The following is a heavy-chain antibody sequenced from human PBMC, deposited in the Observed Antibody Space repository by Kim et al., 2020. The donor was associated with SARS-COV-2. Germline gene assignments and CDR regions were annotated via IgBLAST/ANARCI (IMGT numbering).Heavy chain of an antibody. V-gene: IGHV3-7*05. J-gene: IGHJ6*02. CDR1: GIDFRNNW. CDR3: ARGYYGLDV. CDR2: MREDGSGI. Sequence: GGSLRLSCVASGIDFRNNWMSWVRQPRGKGLEWVAHMREDGSGIDYADSVKGRFTIFRDNAQESLYLQMNSLRVEDTATYYCARGYYGLDVWGQGTTVT.